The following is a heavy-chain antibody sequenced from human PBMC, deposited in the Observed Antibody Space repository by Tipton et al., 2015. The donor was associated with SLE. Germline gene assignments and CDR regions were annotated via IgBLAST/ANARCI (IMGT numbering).Heavy chain of an antibody. J-gene: IGHJ4*02. CDR2: ITGSGGNT. Sequence: SLRLSCAGSGFTFSNYAMSWVRQTPEKGLEWVSVITGSGGNTYHADSVKGRFTISRDNSKTTLFLQMNSLRAEDTAIYYCAKGSMFSCAGALCYNDDYWGQGTVVSVSS. V-gene: IGHV3-23*01. CDR3: AKGSMFSCAGALCYNDDY. CDR1: GFTFSNYA. D-gene: IGHD2-8*02.